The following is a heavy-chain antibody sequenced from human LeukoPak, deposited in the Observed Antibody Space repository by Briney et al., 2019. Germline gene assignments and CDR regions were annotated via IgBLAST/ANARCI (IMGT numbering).Heavy chain of an antibody. V-gene: IGHV3-74*01. CDR2: INPDGRST. CDR3: AGDKTTGGWYEFDY. Sequence: GGSLRLSCEASGLPFSSYWMHWVRQVPGKSLVWVSRINPDGRSTHYADSVKGRFTISRDNTKKTLHLQMTSLRDEDTAVYYCAGDKTTGGWYEFDYWGQGTLVTVSS. D-gene: IGHD6-19*01. J-gene: IGHJ4*02. CDR1: GLPFSSYW.